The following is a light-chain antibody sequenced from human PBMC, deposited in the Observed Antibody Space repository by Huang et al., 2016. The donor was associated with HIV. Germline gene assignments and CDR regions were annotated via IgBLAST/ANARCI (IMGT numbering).Light chain of an antibody. CDR1: QSVREN. J-gene: IGKJ4*01. V-gene: IGKV3-15*01. Sequence: EIVVTQSPATLSVSPGERATLPCRASQSVRENLAWDQQKPGQAPRLLIYSASLRAIGIPARFSGSASGTEFTLSISGLQSEDSAFYYCQQYDNWPLTFGGGTKVEI. CDR3: QQYDNWPLT. CDR2: SAS.